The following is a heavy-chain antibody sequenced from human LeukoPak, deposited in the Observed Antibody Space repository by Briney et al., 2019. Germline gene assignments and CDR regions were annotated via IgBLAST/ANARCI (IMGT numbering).Heavy chain of an antibody. J-gene: IGHJ4*02. CDR2: IYSGGST. CDR1: GFTVSSNY. CDR3: AKDRRRDGYNFFFY. D-gene: IGHD5-24*01. Sequence: PGGSLRLSCAASGFTVSSNYMSWVRQAPGKGLEWVSVIYSGGSTYYADSVKGRFTISRDNSKNTLYLQMNSLRDEDTAVYYCAKDRRRDGYNFFFYWGQGTLVTVSS. V-gene: IGHV3-53*05.